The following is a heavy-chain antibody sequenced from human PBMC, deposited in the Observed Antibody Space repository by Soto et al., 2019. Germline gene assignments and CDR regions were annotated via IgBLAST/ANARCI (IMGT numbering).Heavy chain of an antibody. D-gene: IGHD4-17*01. CDR2: ISSSGSTI. Sequence: EVQLVESGGGLVQPGGSLRLSCAASGFTFSSYEMNWVRQAPGKGLEWVSYISSSGSTIYYADSVKGRFTISRDNAKNSLYLQMNSLRAEDTAVYYCARVRPHDYGGNSGPAFDYRGQGTLVTVSS. J-gene: IGHJ4*02. V-gene: IGHV3-48*03. CDR1: GFTFSSYE. CDR3: ARVRPHDYGGNSGPAFDY.